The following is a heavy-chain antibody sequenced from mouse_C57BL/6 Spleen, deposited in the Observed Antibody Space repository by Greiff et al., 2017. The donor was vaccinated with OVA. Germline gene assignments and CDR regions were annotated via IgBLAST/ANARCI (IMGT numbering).Heavy chain of an antibody. D-gene: IGHD2-1*01. Sequence: VQLVESGGGLVQPKGSLKLSCAASGFTFNTYAMHWVRQAPGKGLEWVARIRRKSSNYATYYADSVKDRFTISRDDSQSMLYLQMNNLKTEDTAMYYCGRFYSDAMDYWGQGTSVTVSS. CDR2: IRRKSSNYAT. V-gene: IGHV10-3*01. CDR1: GFTFNTYA. J-gene: IGHJ4*01. CDR3: GRFYSDAMDY.